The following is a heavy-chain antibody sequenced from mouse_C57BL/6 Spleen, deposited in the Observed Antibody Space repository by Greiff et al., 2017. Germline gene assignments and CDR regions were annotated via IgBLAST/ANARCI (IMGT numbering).Heavy chain of an antibody. CDR1: GYTFTSYW. CDR2: IDPSDSET. D-gene: IGHD2-5*01. Sequence: QVQLQQPGAELVRPGSSVKLSCKASGYTFTSYWMHWVKQRPIQGLEWIGNIDPSDSETHYNQKFKDKATLTVDKSSSTAYMQLSSLTSEDSAVYYCAREDSNYGSYYAMDYWGQGTSVTVSS. V-gene: IGHV1-52*01. J-gene: IGHJ4*01. CDR3: AREDSNYGSYYAMDY.